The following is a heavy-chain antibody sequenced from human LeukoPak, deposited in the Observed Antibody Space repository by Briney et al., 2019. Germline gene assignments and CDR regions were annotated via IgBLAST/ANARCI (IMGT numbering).Heavy chain of an antibody. CDR2: ISGSGGST. J-gene: IGHJ4*02. CDR3: ANSDQGHYSSGCPGNY. D-gene: IGHD6-19*01. Sequence: DPGGSLRLSCAASGFTFSSYAMSWVRQAPGKGLEWVSAISGSGGSTYSADSVKGRFTISRDNSKNTLYLQMNSLRAEDTAVYYCANSDQGHYSSGCPGNYWGQGTLVTVSS. V-gene: IGHV3-23*01. CDR1: GFTFSSYA.